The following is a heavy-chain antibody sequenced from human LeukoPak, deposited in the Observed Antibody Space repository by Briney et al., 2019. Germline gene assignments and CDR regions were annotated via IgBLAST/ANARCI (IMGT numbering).Heavy chain of an antibody. V-gene: IGHV1-2*02. J-gene: IGHJ3*02. CDR2: INPNSGGT. CDR1: GYTFTGYY. D-gene: IGHD3-22*01. Sequence: ASVKVSCKAPGYTFTGYYMHWVRQAPGQGLEWMGWINPNSGGTNYAQKFQGRVTMTRDTSISTAYMELSRLRSDDTAMYYCARLLYDSSHDAFDIWGRGTMVTVSS. CDR3: ARLLYDSSHDAFDI.